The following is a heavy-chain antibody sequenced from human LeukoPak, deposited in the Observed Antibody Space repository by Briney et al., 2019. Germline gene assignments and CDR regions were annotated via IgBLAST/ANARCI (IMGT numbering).Heavy chain of an antibody. J-gene: IGHJ5*02. CDR2: IYHSGST. V-gene: IGHV4-4*02. CDR3: ARAGTTVTYNWFDP. Sequence: SETLSLTCAVSGGSISSSNWWSWVRQPPGKGLEWIGEIYHSGSTNYNPSLKSRVTISVDKCKNQFSLKLSSVTAADTAVYYCARAGTTVTYNWFDPWGQGTLVTVSS. CDR1: GGSISSSNW. D-gene: IGHD4-17*01.